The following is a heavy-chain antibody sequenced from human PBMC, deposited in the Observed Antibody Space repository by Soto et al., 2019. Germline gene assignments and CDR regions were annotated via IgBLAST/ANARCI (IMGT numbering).Heavy chain of an antibody. D-gene: IGHD3-16*01. CDR1: GFTFGSYA. V-gene: IGHV3-23*01. CDR3: APIPRCLAPAFEQ. CDR2: VSGSGGAT. Sequence: EVQVLASGGDLVQPGGSLRLSCAVSGFTFGSYAMTWVRQAPGKGLEWVSTVSGSGGATYYADSVKGRFTISRDNSKNTLYLQMNRLRVEDTAVYYCAPIPRCLAPAFEQWGQGTPVTVSS. J-gene: IGHJ4*02.